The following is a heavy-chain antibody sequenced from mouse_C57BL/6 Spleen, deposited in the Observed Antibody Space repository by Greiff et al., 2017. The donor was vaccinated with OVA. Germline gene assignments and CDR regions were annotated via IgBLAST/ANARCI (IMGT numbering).Heavy chain of an antibody. CDR3: ARSVYGSSPFAY. Sequence: VQLVESGAELVKPGASVKISCKASGYAFSSSWMNWVKQRPGTGLEWIGQIYPGDGDTNYNGKFKGKATLTADKSSSTAYMQLSSLTSEDSAVYFCARSVYGSSPFAYWGQGTLVTVSA. J-gene: IGHJ3*01. CDR2: IYPGDGDT. D-gene: IGHD1-1*01. CDR1: GYAFSSSW. V-gene: IGHV1-80*01.